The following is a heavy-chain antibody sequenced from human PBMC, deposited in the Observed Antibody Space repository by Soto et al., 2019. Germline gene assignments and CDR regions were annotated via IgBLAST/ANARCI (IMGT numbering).Heavy chain of an antibody. V-gene: IGHV3-23*01. D-gene: IGHD2-21*01. CDR2: ISASGAST. CDR1: GFTFSRYA. J-gene: IGHJ4*02. CDR3: VKVARRTWGGDYFDY. Sequence: EVQLLESGGGLVQPGGSLRLSCAASGFTFSRYAMTWVRQAPGKGLEWVSVISASGASTDYADSVKGRVTISRDNSKNTLYLQMNSLRAEDTAVYYCVKVARRTWGGDYFDYWGQGTLVTVSS.